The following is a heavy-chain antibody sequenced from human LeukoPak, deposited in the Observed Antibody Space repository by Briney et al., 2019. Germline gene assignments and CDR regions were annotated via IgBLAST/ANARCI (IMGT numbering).Heavy chain of an antibody. CDR3: ITHYRPGVDY. Sequence: PGGSLRHSCAASGFTFSNAWMNWVRQGPGTGLEWVGRIKTKSDGETTAYAAPAKGRFTISRDDSKNTLYLQMHSLKIEDTGVYYWITHYRPGVDYWGQGTLVIVSS. J-gene: IGHJ4*02. CDR2: IKTKSDGETT. D-gene: IGHD1-14*01. V-gene: IGHV3-15*01. CDR1: GFTFSNAW.